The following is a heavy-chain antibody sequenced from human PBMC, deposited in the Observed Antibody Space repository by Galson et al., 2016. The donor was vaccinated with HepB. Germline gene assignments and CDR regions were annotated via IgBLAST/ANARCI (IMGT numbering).Heavy chain of an antibody. V-gene: IGHV3-7*03. CDR2: VNQDGGEK. CDR3: ARGAGAGY. CDR1: GFTFSYYW. Sequence: SLRLSCAASGFTFSYYWMSWARQAPGKGLEWVANVNQDGGEKYYVDSVKGRFTISRDNAKNSLYLQMSNLRAEDTAVYYCARGAGAGYWGQGTLVTVSS. J-gene: IGHJ4*02. D-gene: IGHD3-10*01.